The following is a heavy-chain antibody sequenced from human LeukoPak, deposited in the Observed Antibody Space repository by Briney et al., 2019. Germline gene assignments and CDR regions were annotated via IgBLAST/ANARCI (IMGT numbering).Heavy chain of an antibody. J-gene: IGHJ4*02. CDR2: IRSSIYGGTP. D-gene: IGHD1-1*01. Sequence: GGSLRLSCTASGFTFREFAVSWFRQAPGKGLEWIGFIRSSIYGGTPKAAASVKGRFIFSRDDSKGVAYLRMNSLKTDDTAVYYCSREWGNGNDLRPDSWGQGTLVTVSS. CDR1: GFTFREFA. CDR3: SREWGNGNDLRPDS. V-gene: IGHV3-49*03.